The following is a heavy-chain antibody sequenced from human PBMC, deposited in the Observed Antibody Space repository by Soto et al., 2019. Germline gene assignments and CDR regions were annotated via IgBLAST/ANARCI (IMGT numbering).Heavy chain of an antibody. V-gene: IGHV1-2*04. D-gene: IGHD4-17*01. CDR2: INPKTGKT. J-gene: IGHJ5*02. Sequence: QVQMVQSGNEVKKPGASVKVSCKTSGYTFSAYYVHWVRQAPGQGLEWMGWINPKTGKTNYAQKFQGWVTLTRDTSTNTAYMDRTADDTAIYYCARARATVTPDGFDPWGHGTLVIVSS. CDR3: ARARATVTPDGFDP. CDR1: GYTFSAYY.